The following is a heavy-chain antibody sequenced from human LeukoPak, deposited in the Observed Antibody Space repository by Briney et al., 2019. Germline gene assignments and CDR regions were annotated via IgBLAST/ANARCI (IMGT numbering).Heavy chain of an antibody. D-gene: IGHD1-26*01. CDR1: GFTFSDYY. CDR2: ISGSGNTV. V-gene: IGHV3-11*04. CDR3: AGGSGSYRNDY. Sequence: GGSLRLSCAVSGFTFSDYYMSWIRQAPGKGLEWVSYISGSGNTVYYADSVRGRFTVSRDNAKNSLYLQMNSLRADDAAVFYCAGGSGSYRNDYGGEGTLVTVSS. J-gene: IGHJ4*02.